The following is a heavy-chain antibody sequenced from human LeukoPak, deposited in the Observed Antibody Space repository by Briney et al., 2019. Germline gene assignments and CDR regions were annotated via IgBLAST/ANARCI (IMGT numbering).Heavy chain of an antibody. CDR2: IYYSGST. J-gene: IGHJ3*02. D-gene: IGHD2-2*01. CDR3: ARAGYCSSTSCRPSAFDI. CDR1: GGSISSYY. V-gene: IGHV4-59*01. Sequence: SETLSLTCTVSGGSISSYYWSWIRQPPGKGLEWIGYIYYSGSTNYNPSLMSRVTISVDTSKNQFSLKLSSVTAADTAVYYCARAGYCSSTSCRPSAFDIWGQGTMVTVSS.